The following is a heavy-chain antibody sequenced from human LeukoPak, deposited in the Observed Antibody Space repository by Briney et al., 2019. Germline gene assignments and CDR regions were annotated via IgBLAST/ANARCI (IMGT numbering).Heavy chain of an antibody. CDR1: GDSISTYNSY. Sequence: PSETLSLTCTVSGDSISTYNSYWGWIRQPPGKGLEWIGSMYYTGNTYHNPSLKSRVTISGDTSKNQFSLKLTSVTATDTAVYYCVRQGHYGSGILDVWGNGTTVTISS. J-gene: IGHJ6*04. D-gene: IGHD3-10*01. V-gene: IGHV4-39*01. CDR2: MYYTGNT. CDR3: VRQGHYGSGILDV.